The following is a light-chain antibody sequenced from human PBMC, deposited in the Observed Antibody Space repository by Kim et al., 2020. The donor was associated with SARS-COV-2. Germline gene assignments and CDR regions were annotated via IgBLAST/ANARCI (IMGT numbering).Light chain of an antibody. CDR3: QVWDTTSDHVV. Sequence: PGKTAGITCGGNNIGSKSVHWYQQKPGQAPVLVIYYDSDRPSGIPERFSGSNSGNTATLTISRVEAGDEADYYCQVWDTTSDHVVFGGGTQLTVL. CDR2: YDS. CDR1: NIGSKS. J-gene: IGLJ2*01. V-gene: IGLV3-21*04.